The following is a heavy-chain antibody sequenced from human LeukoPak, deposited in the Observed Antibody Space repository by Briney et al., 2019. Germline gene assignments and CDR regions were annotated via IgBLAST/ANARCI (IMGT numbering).Heavy chain of an antibody. Sequence: KTSETLSLTCTVAGGSISSGTYYWSWLRQPAGKGLEWIGRIYTSGSTNYTPSLKSRVTISVDTSKNQFSLKLSSVTAADTAVYYCARDPRSTSVPPYYYYMDVWGKGTTVTVSS. CDR3: ARDPRSTSVPPYYYYMDV. V-gene: IGHV4-61*02. J-gene: IGHJ6*03. CDR2: IYTSGST. CDR1: GGSISSGTYY. D-gene: IGHD2-2*01.